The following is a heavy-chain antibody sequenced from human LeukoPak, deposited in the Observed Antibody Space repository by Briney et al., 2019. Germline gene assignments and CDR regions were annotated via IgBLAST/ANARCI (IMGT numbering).Heavy chain of an antibody. CDR2: IYSGGST. V-gene: IGHV3-66*02. CDR1: GFTVSSNY. Sequence: GGSLRPSCAASGFTVSSNYMSWVRQAPGKGLEWVSVIYSGGSTYYADSVKGRFTISRDNSKNTLYLQMNSLRAEDTAVYYCASELGYCSGGSCYPVDYWGQGTLVTVSS. D-gene: IGHD2-15*01. CDR3: ASELGYCSGGSCYPVDY. J-gene: IGHJ4*02.